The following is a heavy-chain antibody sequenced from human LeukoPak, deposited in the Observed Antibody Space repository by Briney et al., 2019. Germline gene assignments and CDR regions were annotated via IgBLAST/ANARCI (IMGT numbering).Heavy chain of an antibody. CDR2: IYPGDSDT. CDR1: GYSFTTYW. J-gene: IGHJ4*02. Sequence: GESLKISCKGSGYSFTTYWIGWVRQMPGKGLEWMGIIYPGDSDTRYSPSFQGQVTISADKSTSTAYLQWSSLKASDTAMYYCARTVGYCSGGSCASFDYWGQGTLVTVSS. CDR3: ARTVGYCSGGSCASFDY. D-gene: IGHD2-15*01. V-gene: IGHV5-51*01.